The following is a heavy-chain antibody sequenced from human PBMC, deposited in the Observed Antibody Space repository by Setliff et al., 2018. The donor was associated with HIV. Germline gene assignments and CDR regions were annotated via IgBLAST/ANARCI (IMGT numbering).Heavy chain of an antibody. Sequence: SETLSLTCTVSGGSVSSSSYFWGWIRQPPGTGLEWIGNIYYSGTTFYNPSLKSRVSISVDTSTDHFSLKLSSVTAADTDVYYCARTPGTHYYDRSANFHYFDYWGQGALVTVSS. CDR2: IYYSGTT. J-gene: IGHJ4*02. D-gene: IGHD3-22*01. CDR1: GGSVSSSSYF. V-gene: IGHV4-39*02. CDR3: ARTPGTHYYDRSANFHYFDY.